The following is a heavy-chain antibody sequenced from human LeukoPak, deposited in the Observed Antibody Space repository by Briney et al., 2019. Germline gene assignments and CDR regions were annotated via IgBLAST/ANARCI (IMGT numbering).Heavy chain of an antibody. Sequence: ASVKVSCKASGYTFTSYGISWVRQAPGQGLEWMGWISAYNGTTNYAQKLQGRVTMTTDTSTSTAYMELRSLRSDDTAVYYCAIPAVGAHEAFDIWGQGTMVTVSS. CDR2: ISAYNGTT. J-gene: IGHJ3*02. D-gene: IGHD1-26*01. V-gene: IGHV1-18*01. CDR1: GYTFTSYG. CDR3: AIPAVGAHEAFDI.